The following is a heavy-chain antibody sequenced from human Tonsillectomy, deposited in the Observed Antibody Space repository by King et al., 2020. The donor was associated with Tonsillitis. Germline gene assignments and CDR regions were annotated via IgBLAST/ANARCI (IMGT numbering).Heavy chain of an antibody. CDR2: IYYSGST. D-gene: IGHD6-6*01. Sequence: VQLQESGPGLVKPSETLSLTCTVSGGSISSYYWSWIRQPPGKGLEWIGYIYYSGSTNYNPSLKSRVTIQVDTSKNQFSLKLSSVTAADTAVYYCARGLVRDSRIYYFDYWGQGTLVTVSS. CDR3: ARGLVRDSRIYYFDY. J-gene: IGHJ4*02. V-gene: IGHV4-59*01. CDR1: GGSISSYY.